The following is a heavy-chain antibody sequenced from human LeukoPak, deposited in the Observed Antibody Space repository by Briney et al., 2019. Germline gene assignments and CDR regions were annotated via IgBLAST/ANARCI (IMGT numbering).Heavy chain of an antibody. CDR2: MKLDGSEE. V-gene: IGHV3-7*01. Sequence: GGSLRLSCAASGFTFSSYWMSWVRQAPGKGLEWVANMKLDGSEEYYVDSVKGRFTISRDNAKNSLYLQMNSLRVDDTAVYYCTRWARYCSGGSYYSWFDPWGQGTLVTVSS. CDR3: TRWARYCSGGSYYSWFDP. D-gene: IGHD2-15*01. CDR1: GFTFSSYW. J-gene: IGHJ5*02.